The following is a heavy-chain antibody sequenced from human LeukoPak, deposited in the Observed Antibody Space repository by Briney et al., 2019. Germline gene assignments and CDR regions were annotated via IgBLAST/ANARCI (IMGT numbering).Heavy chain of an antibody. CDR2: IYYSGST. V-gene: IGHV4-59*08. CDR3: AIISGYCSSTSCYPAYDAFDI. J-gene: IGHJ3*02. D-gene: IGHD2-2*01. Sequence: SETLSLTCTVSGGSISSYYWSWIRQPPGKGLEWIGYIYYSGSTNYNPSLKSRVTISVDTSKNQFSLKLSSVTAADTAVYYCAIISGYCSSTSCYPAYDAFDIWGQGTMVTVSS. CDR1: GGSISSYY.